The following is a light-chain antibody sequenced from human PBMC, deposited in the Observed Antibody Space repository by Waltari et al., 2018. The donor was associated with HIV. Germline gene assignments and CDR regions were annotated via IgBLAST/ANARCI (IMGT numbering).Light chain of an antibody. CDR2: AAS. J-gene: IGKJ1*01. CDR3: QQSHTAPWT. Sequence: DIQMTQSPSSLSASVGDRVTITCRASESISTYINWYQQKSGIAPKLLIYAASSLQSGVPSRFSGSGSGTVFTLTINSLQPEDFATYYCQQSHTAPWTFGPGTKVDI. V-gene: IGKV1-39*01. CDR1: ESISTY.